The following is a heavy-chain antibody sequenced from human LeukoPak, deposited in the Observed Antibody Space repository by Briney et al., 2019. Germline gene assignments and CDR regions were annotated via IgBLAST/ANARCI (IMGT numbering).Heavy chain of an antibody. CDR3: TRLEAAADSDY. D-gene: IGHD6-13*01. Sequence: GGSLRLSYAASGFTFSGSPIHWVRQASGKGLEWVGRIRSKTNNYATAYTASVKGRFTISRDDSKNTSYLQMNSLKTEDTAMYYCTRLEAAADSDYWGQGTLVTVSS. CDR2: IRSKTNNYAT. J-gene: IGHJ4*02. V-gene: IGHV3-73*01. CDR1: GFTFSGSP.